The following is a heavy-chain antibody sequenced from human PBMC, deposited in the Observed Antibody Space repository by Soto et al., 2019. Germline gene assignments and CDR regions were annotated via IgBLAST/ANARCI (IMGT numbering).Heavy chain of an antibody. CDR1: GFTFSNYA. CDR3: ARTAAPGIYYYYYGMDV. CDR2: IAYDGSNK. J-gene: IGHJ6*02. D-gene: IGHD6-13*01. V-gene: IGHV3-30-3*01. Sequence: GSLRLSCAASGFTFSNYAMHWVRQAPGKGLEWVAIIAYDGSNKYYADSVKGRFTISRDNSKNTLYLQMNSLRAEDTAVYYCARTAAPGIYYYYYGMDVWGQGTTVTVSS.